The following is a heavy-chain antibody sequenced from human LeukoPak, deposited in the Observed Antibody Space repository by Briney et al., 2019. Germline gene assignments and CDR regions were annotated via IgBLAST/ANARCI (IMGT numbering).Heavy chain of an antibody. CDR3: ARLKPPRYYFDY. CDR1: GESFSAYY. V-gene: IGHV4-34*01. Sequence: PSETLSLTCAVYGESFSAYYWTWIRRAPGKGLEFIGEINHSGSTSYNPSLQSRVTISVDTSKSQFSLTLSSLTAADTAEYYCARLKPPRYYFDYWGQGIQVIVSS. J-gene: IGHJ4*02. D-gene: IGHD1-14*01. CDR2: INHSGST.